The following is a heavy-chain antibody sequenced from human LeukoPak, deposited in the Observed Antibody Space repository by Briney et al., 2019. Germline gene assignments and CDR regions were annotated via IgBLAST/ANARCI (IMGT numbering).Heavy chain of an antibody. Sequence: SETLSLTCTVSGGSISSGSYYWSWIRQPAGKGLEWIGRIYTSGSTNYNPSLKSRVTISVDTSKNQFSLKLSSVTAADTAVYYCARESLTPGIAVAGNYWGQGTLVTVSS. CDR1: GGSISSGSYY. V-gene: IGHV4-61*02. CDR2: IYTSGST. J-gene: IGHJ4*02. CDR3: ARESLTPGIAVAGNY. D-gene: IGHD6-19*01.